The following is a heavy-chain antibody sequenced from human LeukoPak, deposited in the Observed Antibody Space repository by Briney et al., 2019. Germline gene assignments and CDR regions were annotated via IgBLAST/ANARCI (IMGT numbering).Heavy chain of an antibody. CDR2: IHQNGNT. Sequence: KASQTLSLTCAVSGGSISSGGYSWSWIRQPPGKGLEWIGYIHQNGNTYYNPSLKSRVTISVDRSKNQFSLNLSSVTAADTAVYYCGRGGIAAAASGIDYWGQGTLVAVSS. D-gene: IGHD6-13*01. CDR3: GRGGIAAAASGIDY. V-gene: IGHV4-30-2*01. J-gene: IGHJ4*02. CDR1: GGSISSGGYS.